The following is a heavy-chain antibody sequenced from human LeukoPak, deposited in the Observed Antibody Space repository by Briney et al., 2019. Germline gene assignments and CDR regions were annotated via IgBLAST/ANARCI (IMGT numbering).Heavy chain of an antibody. V-gene: IGHV3-23*01. D-gene: IGHD3-10*01. J-gene: IGHJ4*02. CDR1: GITLSNYA. CDR2: ISGSGGGT. Sequence: GGSLRLSCAVSGITLSNYAMSWVRQAPGKGLEWVAGISGSGGGTHYADSVKGRFTISRDNSKNTLYLQMNSLRADDTALYYCAKFFLPYLAGGTGSRWGQGTLVTVSS. CDR3: AKFFLPYLAGGTGSR.